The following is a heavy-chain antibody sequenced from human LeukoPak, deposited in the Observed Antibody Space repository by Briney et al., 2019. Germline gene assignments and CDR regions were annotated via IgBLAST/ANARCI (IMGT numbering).Heavy chain of an antibody. V-gene: IGHV3-20*04. Sequence: PGGSLSLSCSASGFTFDDCAMSWVRQAPGEGLEWVSGINWNGGSKGYADSVKGRFTIYRDNAKNSLYLQMNSLRAEDTALYYCARDRYSSSAGVFDYWGQGTLVTVSS. CDR2: INWNGGSK. D-gene: IGHD6-6*01. CDR3: ARDRYSSSAGVFDY. J-gene: IGHJ4*02. CDR1: GFTFDDCA.